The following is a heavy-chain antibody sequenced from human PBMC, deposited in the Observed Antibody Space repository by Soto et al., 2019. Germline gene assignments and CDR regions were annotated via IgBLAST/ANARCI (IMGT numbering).Heavy chain of an antibody. CDR2: IIPIFATV. D-gene: IGHD5-18*01. V-gene: IGHV1-69*01. Sequence: QVQLVQSGSKVKKPGSSVKVSCKASGGSFSSNPISWVRQAPGQGLEWMAGIIPIFATVHYAQKFQGRVTITADESTSTAYMELTSLRSEDTAVYFCARGGRGYSSAPRYYFDYWGQGTLVTVSS. CDR3: ARGGRGYSSAPRYYFDY. CDR1: GGSFSSNP. J-gene: IGHJ4*02.